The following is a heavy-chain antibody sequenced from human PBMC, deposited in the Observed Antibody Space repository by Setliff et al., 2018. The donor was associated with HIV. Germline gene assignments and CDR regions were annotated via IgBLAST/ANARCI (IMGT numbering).Heavy chain of an antibody. CDR2: VIPILGMT. V-gene: IGHV1-69*04. Sequence: SVKVSCKASGGTFNNYTITWVRQAPGQGLEWMGRVIPILGMTNYAQKFQGRVTITADKSTSTAYMELNSLRSEDTAMYYCARDLGYCTNGACPLTAEGAFDIWGQGTMVTGSS. J-gene: IGHJ3*02. CDR1: GGTFNNYT. CDR3: ARDLGYCTNGACPLTAEGAFDI. D-gene: IGHD2-8*01.